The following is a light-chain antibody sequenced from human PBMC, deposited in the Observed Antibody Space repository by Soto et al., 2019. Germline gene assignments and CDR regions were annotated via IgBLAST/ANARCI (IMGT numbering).Light chain of an antibody. Sequence: ERVMAQSPATLSVSPGERATRCCRGSQSVSNGYLAWYQQKAGQAPRLLIYDASSRATGIPDRFSGSGSGTDFTLTIVRLEPEDFAVYYCQQYGTSPRTFGQGTKVDIK. CDR2: DAS. V-gene: IGKV3-20*01. J-gene: IGKJ1*01. CDR1: QSVSNGY. CDR3: QQYGTSPRT.